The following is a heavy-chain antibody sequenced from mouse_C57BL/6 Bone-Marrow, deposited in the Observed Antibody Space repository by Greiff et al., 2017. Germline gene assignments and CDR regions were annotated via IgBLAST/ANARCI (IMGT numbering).Heavy chain of an antibody. Sequence: VKVVESGPELARPWASVKISCQAFYTFSRRVHFAIRDTNYWMQWVKQRPGQGLEWNGAIYPGNGDTSYNQKFKGKATLTADKSSSTAYMQLSSLTSEDSAVYYCAYTTVAHWYFDVWGTGTTVTVSS. D-gene: IGHD1-1*01. CDR2: GQGLEWNG. J-gene: IGHJ1*03. V-gene: IGHV1-87*01. CDR3: SEDSAVYYCAYTTVAHWYFDV. CDR1: YTFSRRVH.